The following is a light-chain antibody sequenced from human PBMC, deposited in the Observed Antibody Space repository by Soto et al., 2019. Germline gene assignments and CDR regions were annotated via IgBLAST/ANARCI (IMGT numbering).Light chain of an antibody. CDR3: SSFARGDNPHVL. CDR2: EVT. CDR1: SSDVAGSDY. V-gene: IGLV2-8*01. Sequence: QSALTQPPSASGSHGQSVTISCTGTSSDVAGSDYVSWYQQHPGKAPKLIIYEVTKRPAGVPDRFSGSKSGNTASLTVSGLQADDESYYYCSSFARGDNPHVLFGGGTKVTVL. J-gene: IGLJ2*01.